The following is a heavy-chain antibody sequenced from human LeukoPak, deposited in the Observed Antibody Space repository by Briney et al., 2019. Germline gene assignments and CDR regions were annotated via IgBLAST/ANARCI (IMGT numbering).Heavy chain of an antibody. CDR3: ARDLLVVPAAILGY. Sequence: GGSLRLSCAASGFTFSSYSMNWVRQAPGKGLEWVSSISSSSSYIYYADSVKGRFTISRDNAKNSLYLQMSSLRAEDTAVYYCARDLLVVPAAILGYWGQGTLVTVSS. CDR2: ISSSSSYI. CDR1: GFTFSSYS. V-gene: IGHV3-21*01. J-gene: IGHJ4*02. D-gene: IGHD2-2*02.